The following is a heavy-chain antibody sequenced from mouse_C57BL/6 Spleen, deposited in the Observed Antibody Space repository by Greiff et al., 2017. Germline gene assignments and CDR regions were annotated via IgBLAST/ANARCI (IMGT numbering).Heavy chain of an antibody. Sequence: QVQLQQPGAELVRPGSSVKLSCKASGYTFTSYWMDWVKQRPGQGLEWIGNIYPSDSETHYNQKFKDKATLTVDKSSSTAYMQLSSLTSEDSAVYYCARSGEGWGYWGQGTTLTVSS. J-gene: IGHJ2*01. CDR1: GYTFTSYW. CDR3: ARSGEGWGY. D-gene: IGHD3-1*01. V-gene: IGHV1-61*01. CDR2: IYPSDSET.